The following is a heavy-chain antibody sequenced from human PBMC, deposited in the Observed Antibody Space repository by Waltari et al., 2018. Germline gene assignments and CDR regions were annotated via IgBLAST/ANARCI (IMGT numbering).Heavy chain of an antibody. D-gene: IGHD1-1*01. J-gene: IGHJ3*01. CDR2: VSQNGVT. CDR1: GGSITARSHF. CDR3: ATYIGASVGTAAFDV. Sequence: QLQLQESGPGLVKPSETLSLTCSVSGGSITARSHFWGWIRQSPGQALEWIGTVSQNGVTYTSPSLQSRRTMSRDTSKNQLSLTLGSVTASDTAVYYCATYIGASVGTAAFDVWGQGTMVTVSS. V-gene: IGHV4-39*01.